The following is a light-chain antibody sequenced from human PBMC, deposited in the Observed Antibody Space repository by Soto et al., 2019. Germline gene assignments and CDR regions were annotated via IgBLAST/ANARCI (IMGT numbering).Light chain of an antibody. J-gene: IGLJ3*02. Sequence: QSVLTQPPSVSATPGRTVTISCSGSNSNIGNNYVSWYQQLPGTAPKLLIYDNNKRPSEIPGRFSGSKSGTSATLGITGLQTGDEADYYCSSYTSVSTWLFGGGTKVTVL. CDR2: DNN. V-gene: IGLV1-51*01. CDR1: NSNIGNNY. CDR3: SSYTSVSTWL.